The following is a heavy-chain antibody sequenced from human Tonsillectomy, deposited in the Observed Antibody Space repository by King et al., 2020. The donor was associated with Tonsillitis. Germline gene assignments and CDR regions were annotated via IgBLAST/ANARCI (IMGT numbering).Heavy chain of an antibody. J-gene: IGHJ4*02. V-gene: IGHV3-30-3*01. Sequence: VQLVESGGGVVQPGRSLRLSCAASGFTFSFYAMHWVRQAPGKGLEWVALISYDVSNKYYADSVRGRFTISRAHSKNTLFLHMNSLRAEDTAVYYCARALNYYESSGYTTPSYWGQGTLVTVSS. CDR3: ARALNYYESSGYTTPSY. D-gene: IGHD3-22*01. CDR1: GFTFSFYA. CDR2: ISYDVSNK.